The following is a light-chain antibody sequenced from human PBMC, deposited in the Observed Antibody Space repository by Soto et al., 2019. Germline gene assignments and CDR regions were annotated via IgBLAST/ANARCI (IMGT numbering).Light chain of an antibody. CDR3: SSYAGSNNWV. CDR1: SSDVGDYNY. CDR2: EVS. J-gene: IGLJ3*02. Sequence: QSALTQPPSASGSPGQSVTISCTGTSSDVGDYNYVSWYQQHPGKAPKLMIYEVSKRPSGVPDRFSGSKSGNTASLTVSGLQAEDEADYYCSSYAGSNNWVXXXGTKLTVL. V-gene: IGLV2-8*01.